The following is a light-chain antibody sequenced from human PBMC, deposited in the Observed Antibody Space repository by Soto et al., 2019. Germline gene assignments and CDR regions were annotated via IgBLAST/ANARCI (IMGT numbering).Light chain of an antibody. J-gene: IGKJ2*01. CDR1: QSLTNNY. CDR3: QQYGSSLYT. V-gene: IGKV3-20*01. CDR2: GAS. Sequence: EIVLTQSPGTLSLSPGERATLSCRASQSLTNNYLAWYQQKPGQAPRLLIYGASSRATGIPDRFTGSGSGTDFTLTISGLEPEDFAVYYCQQYGSSLYTFGQGTKPEIK.